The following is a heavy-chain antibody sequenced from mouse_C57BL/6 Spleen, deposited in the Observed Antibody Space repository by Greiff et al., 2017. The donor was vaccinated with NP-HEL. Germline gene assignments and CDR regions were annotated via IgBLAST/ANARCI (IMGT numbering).Heavy chain of an antibody. CDR3: ARASYSNHHWYFDV. CDR2: IYPGDGGT. D-gene: IGHD2-5*01. CDR1: GYAFSSYW. V-gene: IGHV1-80*01. Sequence: VQLQESGAELVKPGASVKISCKASGYAFSSYWMNWVKQRPGKGLEWIGQIYPGDGGTNYNGKFKGKATLTADKSSSTAYMQRSSLTSEDSAVYVCARASYSNHHWYFDVWGTGTTVTVSS. J-gene: IGHJ1*03.